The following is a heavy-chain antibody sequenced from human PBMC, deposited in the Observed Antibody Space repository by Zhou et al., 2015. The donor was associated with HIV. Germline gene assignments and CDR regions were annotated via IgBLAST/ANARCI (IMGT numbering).Heavy chain of an antibody. D-gene: IGHD4-17*01. V-gene: IGHV1-69*01. J-gene: IGHJ1*01. Sequence: QVQLVQSGAEVKKPGSSVKVSCKASGGTFSSYAISWVRQAPGQGLEWMGGIIPIFGTANYAQKFQGRVTITADESTSTAYMELSSLRSEDTAVYYCARDLRGHGDYGEGFQHWGQGTLVTVSS. CDR1: GGTFSSYA. CDR3: ARDLRGHGDYGEGFQH. CDR2: IIPIFGTA.